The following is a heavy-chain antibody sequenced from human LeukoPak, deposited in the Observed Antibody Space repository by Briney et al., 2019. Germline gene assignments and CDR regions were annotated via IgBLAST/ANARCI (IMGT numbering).Heavy chain of an antibody. V-gene: IGHV4-39*07. Sequence: SETLSLTCTVSGGSISSSTYYWGWIRQPPGKGLEWIGSIYYSGSTYNNPSLKTRVTISVDTSKNQFSLKLTSVTAADTAVYYCARASLIGYYDSNGWAFDIWGQGTMVTVSS. CDR1: GGSISSSTYY. D-gene: IGHD3-22*01. J-gene: IGHJ3*02. CDR3: ARASLIGYYDSNGWAFDI. CDR2: IYYSGST.